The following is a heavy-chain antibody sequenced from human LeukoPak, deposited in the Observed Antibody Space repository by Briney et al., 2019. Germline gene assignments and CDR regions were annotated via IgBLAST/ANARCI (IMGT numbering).Heavy chain of an antibody. CDR2: IYSGGST. D-gene: IGHD4-11*01. V-gene: IGHV3-66*02. Sequence: GGSLRLSCAASAGFTVSSNYMSWVRPAPGKGLEWVSVIYSGGSTYYADSVEGRFTISRDNSKNTLYLQMNSLRPEDTAVYYCAKLPDYPVAPFDYWGQGTLVTVSS. J-gene: IGHJ4*02. CDR1: AGFTVSSNY. CDR3: AKLPDYPVAPFDY.